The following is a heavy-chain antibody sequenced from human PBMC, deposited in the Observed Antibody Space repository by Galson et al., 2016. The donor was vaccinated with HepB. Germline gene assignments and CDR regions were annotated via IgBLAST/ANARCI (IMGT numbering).Heavy chain of an antibody. V-gene: IGHV4-34*01. J-gene: IGHJ6*03. CDR2: INHSGST. Sequence: SETLSLTCAVYGGSFSGYYWSWIRQPPGKGLEWIGEINHSGSTNYNPSLKSRVTISVDTSKNQFSLKLSSLTAADTAVYYCARGDNPDYGDYASAYYYMDVWGKGTTVTVSS. CDR3: ARGDNPDYGDYASAYYYMDV. D-gene: IGHD4-17*01. CDR1: GGSFSGYY.